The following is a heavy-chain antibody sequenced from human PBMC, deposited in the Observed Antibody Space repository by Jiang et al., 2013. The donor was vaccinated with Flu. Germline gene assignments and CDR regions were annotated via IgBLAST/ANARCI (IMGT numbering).Heavy chain of an antibody. Sequence: GSTYYADSAKGRFTISRHTSKNTLYLQMNSLRAEDTAVYYCARGSGSLDYWGQGTLVTVSS. CDR3: ARGSGSLDY. CDR2: GST. J-gene: IGHJ4*02. V-gene: IGHV3-66*01. D-gene: IGHD1-26*01.